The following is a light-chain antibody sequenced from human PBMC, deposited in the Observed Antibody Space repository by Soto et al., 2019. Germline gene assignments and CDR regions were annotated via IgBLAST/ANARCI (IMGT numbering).Light chain of an antibody. CDR2: GNS. CDR1: SSNIGAGYD. Sequence: VLTQPPSVSGAPGQRVTISCTGSSSNIGAGYDVHWYQQLPGTAPKLLIYGNSNRPSGVPDRFSGSKSGTSASLAITGLQAEDEADYYCQSYDSSLSWVFGGGTKVTVL. J-gene: IGLJ2*01. CDR3: QSYDSSLSWV. V-gene: IGLV1-40*01.